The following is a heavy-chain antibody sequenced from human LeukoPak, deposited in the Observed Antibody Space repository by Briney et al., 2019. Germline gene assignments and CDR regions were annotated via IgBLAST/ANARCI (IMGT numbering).Heavy chain of an antibody. V-gene: IGHV4-39*07. CDR3: ARGSPPRYYYDSSGYPYYYYYYMDV. Sequence: PSETLSLTCTVSGGSISSSSYYWGWIRQPPGKGLEWIGSIYYSGSTYYNPSLKSRVTISVDTSKNQFSLKLSSVTAADTAVYYCARGSPPRYYYDSSGYPYYYYYYMDVWGKGTTVTVSS. CDR1: GGSISSSSYY. CDR2: IYYSGST. D-gene: IGHD3-22*01. J-gene: IGHJ6*03.